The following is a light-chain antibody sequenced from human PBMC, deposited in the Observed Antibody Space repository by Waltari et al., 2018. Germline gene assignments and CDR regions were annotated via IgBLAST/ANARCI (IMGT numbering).Light chain of an antibody. CDR3: NSYTSSSTRV. CDR1: NSDVGGYDD. V-gene: IGLV2-14*03. Sequence: HSALTQPASVSGSPGPSITISCTGTNSDVGGYDDVSWYQQHPGKAATPIIYHFSNRPSGVPIRVSGSKSGNTASLTISGLQAEAEADYYCNSYTSSSTRVFGGGTTLTVL. CDR2: HFS. J-gene: IGLJ2*01.